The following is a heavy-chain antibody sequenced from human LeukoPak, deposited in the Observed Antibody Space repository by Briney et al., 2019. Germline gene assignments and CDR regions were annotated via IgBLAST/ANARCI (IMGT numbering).Heavy chain of an antibody. V-gene: IGHV3-48*04. CDR2: ISSSSSTI. CDR1: GFTFSSNS. D-gene: IGHD2-15*01. CDR3: ARSYCSGGTCYNYYYYYMDV. Sequence: GGSLRLSCAASGFTFSSNSMNWVRQAPEKGPEWVSYISSSSSTIYYADSVKGRFTISRDNAKNSLYLQMNSLRAEDTAVYYCARSYCSGGTCYNYYYYYMDVWGKGTTVTVSS. J-gene: IGHJ6*03.